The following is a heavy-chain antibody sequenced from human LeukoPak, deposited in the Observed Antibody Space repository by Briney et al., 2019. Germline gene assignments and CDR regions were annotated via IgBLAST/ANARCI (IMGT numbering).Heavy chain of an antibody. J-gene: IGHJ4*02. D-gene: IGHD6-19*01. CDR3: AKEVSVAGSKRLDY. V-gene: IGHV3-7*05. CDR1: GFTFSNYW. CDR2: IKQDGSDK. Sequence: PGGSLRLSCAASGFTFSNYWMTWVRQGPGKGLEWVANIKQDGSDKYYVGSVRGRFTISRDSSKNTLYLQMNSLRGEDTAVYYCAKEVSVAGSKRLDYWGQGTVVTVSS.